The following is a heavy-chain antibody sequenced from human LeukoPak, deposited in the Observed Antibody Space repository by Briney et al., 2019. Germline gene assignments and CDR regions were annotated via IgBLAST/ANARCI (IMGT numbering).Heavy chain of an antibody. CDR2: IKQDGSET. CDR3: VRGGDY. Sequence: PGGSLRLSCAASGFTLSSYAMHWVRQAPGKGLEWVANIKQDGSETYYMDSVKGRFTISRDNAKNSLYLQMNSLGAEDTAVYYCVRGGDYWGQGTLVTVSS. CDR1: GFTLSSYA. J-gene: IGHJ4*02. V-gene: IGHV3-7*01.